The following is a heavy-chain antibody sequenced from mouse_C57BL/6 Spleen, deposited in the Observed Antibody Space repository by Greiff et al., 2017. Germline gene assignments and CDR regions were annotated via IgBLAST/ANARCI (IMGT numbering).Heavy chain of an antibody. CDR3: ASKDGYDRDFDY. V-gene: IGHV1-39*01. J-gene: IGHJ2*01. Sequence: EVQLQQSGPELVKPGASVKISCKASGYSFTDYNMNWVKQSNGKSLEWIGVINPNYGTTSYNQKFKGTATLTVDQSASTDYMQLNNQKSEDSAVSYCASKDGYDRDFDYGGQGTTLTVSS. CDR2: INPNYGTT. D-gene: IGHD2-2*01. CDR1: GYSFTDYN.